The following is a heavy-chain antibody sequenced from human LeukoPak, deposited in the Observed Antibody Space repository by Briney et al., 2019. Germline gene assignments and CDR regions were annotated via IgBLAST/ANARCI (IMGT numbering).Heavy chain of an antibody. CDR1: GGSFSGYY. CDR2: INHSGST. V-gene: IGHV4-34*01. J-gene: IGHJ4*02. CDR3: AGGRRGRNGIDY. Sequence: PSETLSLTCAVYGGSFSGYYCSWIRQPPGKGLEWIGEINHSGSTNYNPSLKSRVTISVDTSKNQFSLKLSSVTAADTAVYYCAGGRRGRNGIDYWGQGTLVTVSS.